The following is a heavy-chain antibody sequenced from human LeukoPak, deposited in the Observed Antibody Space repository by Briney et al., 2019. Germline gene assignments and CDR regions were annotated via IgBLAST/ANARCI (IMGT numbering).Heavy chain of an antibody. J-gene: IGHJ4*02. CDR2: INPSGRT. V-gene: IGHV4-34*01. CDR1: SGSLSDKY. CDR3: ARLSGYHFDY. D-gene: IGHD5-12*01. Sequence: SETLSLTCGVYSGSLSDKYWSWIGHPPGKGLEWIGEINPSGRTNYNPSLKSRVTMSIDTSKNQFSLKLSSVTAADTAVYYCARLSGYHFDYWGQGALVTVSS.